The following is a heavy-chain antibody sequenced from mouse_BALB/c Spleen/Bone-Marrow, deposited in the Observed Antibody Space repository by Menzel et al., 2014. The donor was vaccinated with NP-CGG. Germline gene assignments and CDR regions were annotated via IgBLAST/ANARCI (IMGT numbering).Heavy chain of an antibody. CDR2: IRNKAYGYTT. V-gene: IGHV7-3*02. Sequence: EVMLVESGGGLVRPGGSLILSCTTSGFTFTDYYMSWVRQPPGRALEWLAFIRNKAYGYTTEYSASVRGRFTISRDNSQSILYLQMNTLRAEDSATYYCARFPMDYWGQGTSVTVSS. J-gene: IGHJ4*01. CDR1: GFTFTDYY. CDR3: ARFPMDY.